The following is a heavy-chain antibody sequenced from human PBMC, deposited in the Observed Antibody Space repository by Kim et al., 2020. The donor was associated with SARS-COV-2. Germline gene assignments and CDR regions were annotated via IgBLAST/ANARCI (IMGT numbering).Heavy chain of an antibody. D-gene: IGHD3-9*01. V-gene: IGHV4-59*01. Sequence: SETLSLTCTVSGGSISSYYWSWIRQPPGKGLEWIGYIYYSGSTNYNPSLKSRVTISVDTSKNQFSLKLSSVTAADTAVYYCARDSALTGYYNVYYYFDLWGRGTLVTVSS. J-gene: IGHJ2*01. CDR3: ARDSALTGYYNVYYYFDL. CDR1: GGSISSYY. CDR2: IYYSGST.